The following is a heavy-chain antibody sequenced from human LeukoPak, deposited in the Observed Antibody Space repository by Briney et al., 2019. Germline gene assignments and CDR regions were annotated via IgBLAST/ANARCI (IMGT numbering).Heavy chain of an antibody. V-gene: IGHV3-15*01. J-gene: IGHJ5*02. CDR1: GVTLSNYA. CDR2: IRSNSDGGTI. Sequence: GGSLRLSCVASGVTLSNYAMSWARQAPGKGLEWVGRIRSNSDGGTIDYAAPVKGRFTLSRDDSKTTLYLQMNSLQTEDTAVYYCATDFYDSTWGQGTLVTVSS. D-gene: IGHD3-22*01. CDR3: ATDFYDST.